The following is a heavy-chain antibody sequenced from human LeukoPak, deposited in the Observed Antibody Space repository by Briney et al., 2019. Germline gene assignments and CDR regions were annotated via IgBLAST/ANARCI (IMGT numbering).Heavy chain of an antibody. J-gene: IGHJ5*02. CDR1: GGSISSGGYY. CDR3: ARVGGDFWSGYSNWFDP. Sequence: SETLSLTCTVSGGSISSGGYYWSWIRQHPGKGLEWIGYIYYSGSTYYNPSLKSRVTISVDTSKNQFSLKLSSVTAADTAVYYCARVGGDFWSGYSNWFDPRGQGTLVTVSS. V-gene: IGHV4-31*03. D-gene: IGHD3-3*01. CDR2: IYYSGST.